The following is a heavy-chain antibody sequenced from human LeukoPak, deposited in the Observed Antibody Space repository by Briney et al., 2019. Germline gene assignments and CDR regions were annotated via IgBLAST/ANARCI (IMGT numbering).Heavy chain of an antibody. CDR3: ARVADSSGYSAFDI. V-gene: IGHV3-66*02. CDR1: GFTVSSNY. D-gene: IGHD3-22*01. CDR2: IYSGGST. J-gene: IGHJ3*02. Sequence: GGSLRLSCAASGFTVSSNYMSWVRQVPGKGLEWVSVIYSGGSTYYADSVKGRFTISRDNSKNTLYLQMNSLRAEDTAVYYCARVADSSGYSAFDIWGQGTMVTVSS.